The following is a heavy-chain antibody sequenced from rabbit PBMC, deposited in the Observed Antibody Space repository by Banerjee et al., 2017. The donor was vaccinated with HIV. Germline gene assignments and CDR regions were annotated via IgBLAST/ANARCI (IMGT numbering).Heavy chain of an antibody. CDR1: GFDFSSNA. CDR3: ARYLAFVIGWNFNL. CDR2: INTSSGST. V-gene: IGHV1S45*01. J-gene: IGHJ4*01. Sequence: QEQLVESGGDLVKPEGSLTLTCKASGFDFSSNAICWVRQAPGKGLELISCINTSSGSTFFAPWAKGRFTISKTSSTTVAMQMTSLTAADTATYFCARYLAFVIGWNFNLCVPGSLVTVS. D-gene: IGHD1-1*01.